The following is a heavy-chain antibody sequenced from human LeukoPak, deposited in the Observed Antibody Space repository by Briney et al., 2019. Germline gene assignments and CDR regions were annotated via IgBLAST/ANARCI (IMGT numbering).Heavy chain of an antibody. CDR1: GYTFTGYY. CDR3: ARGSRGWRTVGNWFDP. Sequence: ASVKVSCKASGYTFTGYYMHWVRQAPGQGLEWMGWINPNSGGTNYAQKFQGRVTMTRNTSISTAYMELSSLRSEDTAVYYCARGSRGWRTVGNWFDPWGQGTLVTVSS. D-gene: IGHD6-19*01. V-gene: IGHV1-2*02. CDR2: INPNSGGT. J-gene: IGHJ5*02.